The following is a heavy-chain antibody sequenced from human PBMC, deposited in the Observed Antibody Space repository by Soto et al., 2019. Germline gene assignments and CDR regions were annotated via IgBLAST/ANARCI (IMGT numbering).Heavy chain of an antibody. CDR3: ARRSGYDILTGYNHDAFDI. D-gene: IGHD3-9*01. Sequence: QVQLVQSGAEVKKPGASVKVSCKASGYTFTSYGISWVRQAPGQGLEWMGWMSAYNGNTNYAQKLQGRVTMTTDTSTSTAYMELRSLRSDDTAVYYCARRSGYDILTGYNHDAFDIWGQGTMVTVSS. J-gene: IGHJ3*02. CDR2: MSAYNGNT. V-gene: IGHV1-18*01. CDR1: GYTFTSYG.